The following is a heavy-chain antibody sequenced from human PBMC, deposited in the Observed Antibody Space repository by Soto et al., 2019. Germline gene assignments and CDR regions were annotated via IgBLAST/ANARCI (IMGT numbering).Heavy chain of an antibody. CDR1: GFTFSSYW. CDR3: ASDHTNLGYYYYMDV. D-gene: IGHD1-7*01. V-gene: IGHV3-74*01. J-gene: IGHJ6*03. Sequence: GGSLRLSCAASGFTFSSYWMHWVRQAPGKGLVWVSRINSDGSSTSYADSVMGRFTISRDNAKNTLYLQMNLRRAEDTAVYYCASDHTNLGYYYYMDVWGKGTTVTVSS. CDR2: INSDGSST.